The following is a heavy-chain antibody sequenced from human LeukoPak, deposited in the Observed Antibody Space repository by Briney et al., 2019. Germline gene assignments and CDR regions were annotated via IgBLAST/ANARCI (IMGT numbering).Heavy chain of an antibody. CDR3: ASGDSSGYYLAYFQH. V-gene: IGHV1-2*02. Sequence: GASVKVSCKASGGTFSSYAISWVRQAPGQGLEWMGWINPNSGGTNYAQKFQGRVTMTRDTSISTAYMELSRLRSDDTAVYYCASGDSSGYYLAYFQHWGQGTLVTVSS. D-gene: IGHD3-22*01. CDR2: INPNSGGT. J-gene: IGHJ1*01. CDR1: GGTFSSYA.